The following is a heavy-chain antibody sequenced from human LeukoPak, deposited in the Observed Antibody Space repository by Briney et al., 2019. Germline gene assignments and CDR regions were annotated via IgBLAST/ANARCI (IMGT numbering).Heavy chain of an antibody. Sequence: GGPLRLSCAASGFTVSSNYMSWVRQAPGKGLEWVSIIYSGGSTYYADSVKGRFTISRDNSRNTLFLQMNSLRAEDTAVYYCARGGYCSSTSCYYFDYWGQGTLVTVSS. CDR3: ARGGYCSSTSCYYFDY. CDR2: IYSGGST. V-gene: IGHV3-53*01. CDR1: GFTVSSNY. J-gene: IGHJ4*02. D-gene: IGHD2-2*01.